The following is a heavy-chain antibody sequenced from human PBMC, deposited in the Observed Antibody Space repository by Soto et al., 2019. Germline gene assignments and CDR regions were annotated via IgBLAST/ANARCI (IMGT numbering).Heavy chain of an antibody. CDR3: ARATYSSGWYYFDY. D-gene: IGHD6-19*01. CDR1: GFTFGDYA. J-gene: IGHJ4*02. CDR2: VSGSGSST. V-gene: IGHV3-23*01. Sequence: GGSLILSCAASGFTFGDYAMSWVRQAPGKGLEWVSGVSGSGSSTYYADSVKGRFTISRDNSKNTLYLQMNSLRAEDTAVFYCARATYSSGWYYFDYWGQGTLVTVSS.